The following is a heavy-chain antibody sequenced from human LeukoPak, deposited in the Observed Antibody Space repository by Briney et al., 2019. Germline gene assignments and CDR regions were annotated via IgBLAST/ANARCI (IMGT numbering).Heavy chain of an antibody. Sequence: GASVKVSCKASGGTFSSYAISWVRQAPGQGLEWMGGIIPIFGTANYAQKFQGRVTITTDESTGTAYMELSSLRSEDTAVYYCARTSGSYYGTSFDYWGQGTLVTVSS. CDR3: ARTSGSYYGTSFDY. V-gene: IGHV1-69*05. CDR2: IIPIFGTA. D-gene: IGHD1-26*01. J-gene: IGHJ4*02. CDR1: GGTFSSYA.